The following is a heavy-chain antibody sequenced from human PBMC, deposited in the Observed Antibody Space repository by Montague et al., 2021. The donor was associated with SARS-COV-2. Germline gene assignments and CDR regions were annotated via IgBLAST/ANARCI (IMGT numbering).Heavy chain of an antibody. D-gene: IGHD3-9*01. CDR2: IYYSGST. J-gene: IGHJ6*02. Sequence: LSLTCTVSGGSVNSGNYYWSWIRQPPGKGLEWIGYIYYSGSTNYNPSLKSRVTISVDTSKNQFSLKLSSVTAADTAVYYCVRDGVLRYFDWLGDRYGMDVWGQGTTVTVSS. CDR3: VRDGVLRYFDWLGDRYGMDV. CDR1: GGSVNSGNYY. V-gene: IGHV4-61*01.